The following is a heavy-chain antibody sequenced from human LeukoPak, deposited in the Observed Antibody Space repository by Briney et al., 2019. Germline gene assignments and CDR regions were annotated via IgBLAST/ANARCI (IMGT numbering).Heavy chain of an antibody. Sequence: GGSLRLSCAVSGFAFSNHWMAWVRQAPGKGLEWVANINQGGSQKYYVDSVKGRFTISRDNAKNELSLQMNSLRAEDTAVYYCARLYSYGSFDYWGQGTLVTVSS. J-gene: IGHJ4*02. D-gene: IGHD5-18*01. CDR1: GFAFSNHW. V-gene: IGHV3-7*03. CDR2: INQGGSQK. CDR3: ARLYSYGSFDY.